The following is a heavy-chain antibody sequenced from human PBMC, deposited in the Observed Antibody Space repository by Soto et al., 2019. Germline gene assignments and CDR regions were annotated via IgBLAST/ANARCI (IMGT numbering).Heavy chain of an antibody. D-gene: IGHD4-17*01. V-gene: IGHV4-34*01. Sequence: SETLSRTCAVYGGSFSGYYWSWIRQPPGKGPEWIGEINHSGSTNYNPSLKSRVTISVDTSKNQFSLKLSSVTAADTAVYYCVRQGHYYYYCYYYMDFRGKGTSVTVSS. CDR1: GGSFSGYY. CDR2: INHSGST. J-gene: IGHJ6*03. CDR3: VRQGHYYYYCYYYMDF.